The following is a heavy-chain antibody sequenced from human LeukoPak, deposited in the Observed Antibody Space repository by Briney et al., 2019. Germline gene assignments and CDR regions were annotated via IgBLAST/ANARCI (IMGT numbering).Heavy chain of an antibody. J-gene: IGHJ4*02. V-gene: IGHV3-7*01. CDR3: ARDRAYKAFDY. D-gene: IGHD5-24*01. CDR1: GFTFITSW. Sequence: GGSLRLSCSASGFTFITSWMNWVRQAPGKGLEWVVSITPNGSEKYYVDSVRGRFTISRDDDKNSVYLQMNSLRAEDTAVYYCARDRAYKAFDYWGQGNLVSVSS. CDR2: ITPNGSEK.